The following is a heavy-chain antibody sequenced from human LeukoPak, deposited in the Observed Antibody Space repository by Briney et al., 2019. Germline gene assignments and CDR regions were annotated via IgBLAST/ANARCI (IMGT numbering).Heavy chain of an antibody. Sequence: ASVKVSCKASGYTFTRYGISWVRQAPGQGLEWMGWISANNGDTNFAQKFQDRVTMTTDTSTSTAYMELRSLRSDDTAVYYCARDFFHGHCAGLSCFLLDYWGQGSLVTVSS. V-gene: IGHV1-18*01. J-gene: IGHJ4*02. CDR2: ISANNGDT. D-gene: IGHD2-15*01. CDR1: GYTFTRYG. CDR3: ARDFFHGHCAGLSCFLLDY.